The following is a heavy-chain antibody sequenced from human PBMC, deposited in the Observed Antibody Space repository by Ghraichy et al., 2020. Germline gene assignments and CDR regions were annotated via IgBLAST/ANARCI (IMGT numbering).Heavy chain of an antibody. D-gene: IGHD6-13*01. J-gene: IGHJ5*02. CDR2: IYAGGST. CDR3: ARMWYSSSWYPFDP. CDR1: GFTVSSSY. Sequence: LSLTCAASGFTVSSSYVSWVRQAPGKGLEWVSIIYAGGSTYYADSVKGRFTISRDNSKNTLFLQMNSLRAEDTGVYYCARMWYSSSWYPFDPWGQGTLVTVSS. V-gene: IGHV3-66*01.